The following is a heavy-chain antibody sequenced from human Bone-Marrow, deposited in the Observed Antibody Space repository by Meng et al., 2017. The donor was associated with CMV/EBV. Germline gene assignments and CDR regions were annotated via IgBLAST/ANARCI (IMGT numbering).Heavy chain of an antibody. V-gene: IGHV3-21*01. CDR2: ISSSSSYI. D-gene: IGHD4-17*01. J-gene: IGHJ4*02. Sequence: GESLTISCAASGFTFSSYSMNWVRQAPGKGLEWVSSISSSSSYIYYADSVKGRFTISRDNAKNSLYLQMNSLRAEDTAVYYCAKGDYGDYIAYWGQGTLVTVSS. CDR3: AKGDYGDYIAY. CDR1: GFTFSSYS.